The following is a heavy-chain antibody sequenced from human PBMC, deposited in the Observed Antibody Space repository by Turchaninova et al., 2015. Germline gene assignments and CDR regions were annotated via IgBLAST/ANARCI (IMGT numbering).Heavy chain of an antibody. V-gene: IGHV4-39*01. CDR3: ARFAVSYYFES. CDR1: GDSITSSGSY. J-gene: IGHJ4*02. CDR2: VYNSGRS. Sequence: QLQLQESGPGLVKPSDTLSLTCTVSGDSITSSGSYWAWVRQPPGKGQEWLGSVYNSGRSYYNPTLQSRVTVSVDTAKSQFSLKLVSVTAADTALYYCARFAVSYYFESWGQGTLVTVSS.